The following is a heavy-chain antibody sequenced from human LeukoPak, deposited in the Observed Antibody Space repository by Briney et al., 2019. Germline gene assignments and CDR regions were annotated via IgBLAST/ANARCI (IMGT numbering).Heavy chain of an antibody. J-gene: IGHJ4*02. D-gene: IGHD3-10*01. V-gene: IGHV3-30*02. Sequence: GGSLRLSCAASGFTFSNYGMHWVRQAPGKGLEWVAFIYYPGNNKNYADFVKGRFTISRDNSKNTLFLQMNSLRAEDTAVYYCARGNYYGSGCDFWGQGSLVTVSS. CDR3: ARGNYYGSGCDF. CDR2: IYYPGNNK. CDR1: GFTFSNYG.